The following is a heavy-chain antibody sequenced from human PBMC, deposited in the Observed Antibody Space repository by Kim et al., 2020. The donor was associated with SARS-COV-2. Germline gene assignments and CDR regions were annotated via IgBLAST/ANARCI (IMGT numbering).Heavy chain of an antibody. CDR3: ARAKSRYSSSWAVVTATYYYYGMDV. CDR1: GYTFTSYA. J-gene: IGHJ6*02. V-gene: IGHV7-4-1*02. Sequence: ASVKVSCKASGYTFTSYAMNWVRQAPGQGLEWMGWINTNTGNPTYAQGFTGRFVFSLDTSVSTAYLQISSLKAEVTAVYYCARAKSRYSSSWAVVTATYYYYGMDVWGQGTTVTVSS. CDR2: INTNTGNP. D-gene: IGHD6-13*01.